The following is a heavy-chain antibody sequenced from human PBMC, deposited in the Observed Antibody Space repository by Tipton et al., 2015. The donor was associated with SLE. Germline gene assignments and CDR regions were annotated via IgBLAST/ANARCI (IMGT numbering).Heavy chain of an antibody. J-gene: IGHJ2*01. CDR3: ARRDGGGYFDL. Sequence: LRLSCTVSGGSISSGGHYWSWIRQHPGKGLEWIGYIYYSGSTFYNPSLNSRVTISVDTSKNQFSLKLTSVTAADTAVYYCARRDGGGYFDLWGRGSLVTVSS. D-gene: IGHD3-16*01. V-gene: IGHV4-31*03. CDR2: IYYSGST. CDR1: GGSISSGGHY.